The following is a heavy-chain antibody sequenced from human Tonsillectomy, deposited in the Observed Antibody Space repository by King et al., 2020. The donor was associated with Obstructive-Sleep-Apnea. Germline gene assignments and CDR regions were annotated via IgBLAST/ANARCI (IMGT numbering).Heavy chain of an antibody. CDR1: GFTFSDYY. CDR3: AGSGSYYTHFDY. CDR2: IRSSCSTI. Sequence: VQLVESGGGLVKPGGSLRLSCAASGFTFSDYYISWIRQAPGKGLEWGAYIRSSCSTIYYADSVKGRFTISRDNAKNSLYLQMNSLRAEDTAVYYCAGSGSYYTHFDYWGQGTLVTVSS. J-gene: IGHJ4*02. D-gene: IGHD3-10*01. V-gene: IGHV3-11*01.